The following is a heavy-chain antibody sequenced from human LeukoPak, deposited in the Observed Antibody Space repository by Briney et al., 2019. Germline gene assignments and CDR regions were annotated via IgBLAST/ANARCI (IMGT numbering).Heavy chain of an antibody. J-gene: IGHJ6*03. CDR1: GFTFSSYA. V-gene: IGHV3-23*01. CDR3: AKDRTYCTNGVCPYYYMDV. Sequence: PGGSLRLSCAASGFTFSSYAMSWVRQAPGKGLEWVSAISGSGGSTYYADPVKGRFTISRDNSKNTLYLQMNSLRAEDTAVYYCAKDRTYCTNGVCPYYYMDVWGKGTTVTVSS. D-gene: IGHD2-8*01. CDR2: ISGSGGST.